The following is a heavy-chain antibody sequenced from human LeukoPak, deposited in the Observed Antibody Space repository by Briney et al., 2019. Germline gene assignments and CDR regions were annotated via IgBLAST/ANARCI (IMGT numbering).Heavy chain of an antibody. V-gene: IGHV3-30*18. Sequence: GKSLRLSCAASGFTFSNYGIHWVRQAPGKGLEWMAVISYDGSNQYYADSVKGRFTISRGNSKNTLYLQMNSLRTEDTAVYYCAKDGKAAMVTGFFDYWGQGTLVTVSS. J-gene: IGHJ4*02. CDR2: ISYDGSNQ. D-gene: IGHD5-18*01. CDR3: AKDGKAAMVTGFFDY. CDR1: GFTFSNYG.